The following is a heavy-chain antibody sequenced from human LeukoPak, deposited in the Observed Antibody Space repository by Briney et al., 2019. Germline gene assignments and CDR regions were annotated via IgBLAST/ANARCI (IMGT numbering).Heavy chain of an antibody. CDR3: ARVGDCSSTSCSTGAFDI. V-gene: IGHV3-20*04. CDR2: INWNGGST. J-gene: IGHJ3*02. Sequence: GGSLRLSCAASGFTFDDYGMSWVRQAPGKGLGWVSGINWNGGSTGYADSVKGRFTISRDNAKNSLYLQMNSLRAEDTALYYCARVGDCSSTSCSTGAFDIWGQGTMVTVSS. D-gene: IGHD2-2*01. CDR1: GFTFDDYG.